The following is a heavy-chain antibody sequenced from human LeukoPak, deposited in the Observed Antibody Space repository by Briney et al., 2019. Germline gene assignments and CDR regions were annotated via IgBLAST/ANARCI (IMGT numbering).Heavy chain of an antibody. D-gene: IGHD3-16*01. CDR2: IRYDGSIK. V-gene: IGHV3-30*02. Sequence: GGSLTLSCAASGFTFDCCGMHWVRQAPGKGLEWVAFIRYDGSIKYSADSVKGRFTTSRDNSKNTLFLQMNSLRAEDTAVYYCAKDGGWMDPSVLYWYFDLWGRGTLVTVSS. J-gene: IGHJ2*01. CDR1: GFTFDCCG. CDR3: AKDGGWMDPSVLYWYFDL.